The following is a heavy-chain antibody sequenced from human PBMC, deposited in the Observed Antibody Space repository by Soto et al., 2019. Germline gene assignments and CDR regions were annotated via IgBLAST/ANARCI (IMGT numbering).Heavy chain of an antibody. V-gene: IGHV3-30*18. CDR1: GFTLSNYG. J-gene: IGHJ3*02. D-gene: IGHD3-22*01. CDR2: ISYDGRNK. Sequence: PVGSLRLSCAVSGFTLSNYGLHWVRRAPGKGLEWVAVISYDGRNKDYADSVKGRFTISRDNSKNTLYLQMNSLRTEDTALYYYAKLRGSGSFPDAFDIWGQGTMVTVSS. CDR3: AKLRGSGSFPDAFDI.